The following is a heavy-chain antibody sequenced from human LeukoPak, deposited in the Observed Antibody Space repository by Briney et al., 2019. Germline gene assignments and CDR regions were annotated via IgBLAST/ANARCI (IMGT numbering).Heavy chain of an antibody. D-gene: IGHD6-13*01. Sequence: SETLSLTCTVSGVSISSSSYYWGWIRQPQRKGLEWIGSIYYSGSTHYNSSLKSRLTISVDTSKSQFSLKLSSVTAADTAVYYCARHGIIAAADIIDYWGQGTLVTVSS. CDR3: ARHGIIAAADIIDY. V-gene: IGHV4-39*01. CDR2: IYYSGST. CDR1: GVSISSSSYY. J-gene: IGHJ4*02.